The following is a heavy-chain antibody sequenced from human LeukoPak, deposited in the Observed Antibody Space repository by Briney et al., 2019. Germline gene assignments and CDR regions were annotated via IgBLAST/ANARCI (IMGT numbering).Heavy chain of an antibody. D-gene: IGHD5-24*01. CDR1: GGSISNSSYY. J-gene: IGHJ4*02. CDR2: MYYSGST. Sequence: SETLSLTCTVSGGSISNSSYYWGWIRQPPGKGLEWIGSMYYSGSTYYNPSLKSRATISVDTSKNQFSLKLSSVTAADTAVYYCAGHGRMGTINPSYWGQGTLVTVSS. CDR3: AGHGRMGTINPSY. V-gene: IGHV4-39*01.